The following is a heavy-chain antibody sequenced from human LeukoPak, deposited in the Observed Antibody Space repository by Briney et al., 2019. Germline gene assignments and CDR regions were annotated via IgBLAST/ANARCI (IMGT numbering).Heavy chain of an antibody. CDR3: AATIERITMVRGVPPDY. J-gene: IGHJ4*02. V-gene: IGHV1-24*01. D-gene: IGHD3-10*01. CDR1: GYTLTELS. CDR2: FDPEDGET. Sequence: ASVKVSCKVSGYTLTELSMHWVRQAPGKGLEWMGGFDPEDGETIYAQKFQGRATMTEDTSTDTAYMELSSLRSEDTAVYYCAATIERITMVRGVPPDYWGQGTLVTVSS.